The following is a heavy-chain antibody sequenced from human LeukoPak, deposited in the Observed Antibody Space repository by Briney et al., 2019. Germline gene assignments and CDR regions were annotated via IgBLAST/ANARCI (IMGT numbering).Heavy chain of an antibody. CDR3: AKHAARSSSSGYYFDY. J-gene: IGHJ4*02. CDR1: GFTFSSYA. V-gene: IGHV3-23*01. D-gene: IGHD6-6*01. CDR2: ISGSGGST. Sequence: PGGSLRLSCAASGFTFSSYAMSWVRQAPGKGLEWVSAISGSGGSTYYADSVKGRFTISRDNSKNTLYLQMNSLRPEGTAVYCCAKHAARSSSSGYYFDYWGQGTLVTLSS.